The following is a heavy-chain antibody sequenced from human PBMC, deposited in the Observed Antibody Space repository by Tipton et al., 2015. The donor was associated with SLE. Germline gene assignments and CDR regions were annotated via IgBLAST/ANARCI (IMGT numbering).Heavy chain of an antibody. CDR1: GGSISSGGYY. CDR2: IYYSGST. CDR3: ARQVGARFPYYYYYMDV. D-gene: IGHD1-26*01. V-gene: IGHV4-31*03. J-gene: IGHJ6*03. Sequence: LRLSCTVSGGSISSGGYYWSWIRQHPGKGLEWIGYIYYSGSTYYNPSLKSRVTISVDTSKNQFSLKLSSVTAADTAVYYCARQVGARFPYYYYYMDVWGKGTTVTVSS.